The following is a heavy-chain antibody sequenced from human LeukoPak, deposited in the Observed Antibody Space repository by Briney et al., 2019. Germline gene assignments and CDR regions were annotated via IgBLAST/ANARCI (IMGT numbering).Heavy chain of an antibody. CDR3: ARAPGSSSSWSYFDF. CDR2: INHNGNVN. V-gene: IGHV3-7*01. Sequence: GGSLRLSCAASGFTFSSYWMNWARQAPGKGLEWVASINHNGNVNYYVDSVKGRFTISRDNSKNTLYLQMNSLRAEDTAVYYCARAPGSSSSWSYFDFWGQGILVTVSS. CDR1: GFTFSSYW. J-gene: IGHJ4*02. D-gene: IGHD3-22*01.